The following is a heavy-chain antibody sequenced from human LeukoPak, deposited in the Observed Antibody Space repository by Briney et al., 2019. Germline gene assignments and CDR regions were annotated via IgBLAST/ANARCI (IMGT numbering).Heavy chain of an antibody. CDR2: INTDGSTT. Sequence: GESLRLSCAASGFTFSSYWMHWVRQAPGKGLVWVSRINTDGSTTSYADSVKGRFTISRDNAKNTLYLHMDSLRAEDTAVYFCTRGGVDYWGQGTLVTVSS. CDR3: TRGGVDY. V-gene: IGHV3-74*01. D-gene: IGHD3-10*01. CDR1: GFTFSSYW. J-gene: IGHJ4*02.